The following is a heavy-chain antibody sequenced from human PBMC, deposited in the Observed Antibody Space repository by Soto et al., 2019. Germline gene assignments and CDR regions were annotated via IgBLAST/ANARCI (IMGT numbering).Heavy chain of an antibody. CDR1: GFTFNRHW. CDR3: TRELIVGPAEYFQD. D-gene: IGHD1-26*01. J-gene: IGHJ1*01. Sequence: PGGSLRLSCAASGFTFNRHWMSWVRQVPGKGPEWVANINRDGSEKYYLGSVTGRFTISRDNAKNSLYLEMNNLRAEDTAVYYCTRELIVGPAEYFQDWGQGTLVTVSP. CDR2: INRDGSEK. V-gene: IGHV3-7*01.